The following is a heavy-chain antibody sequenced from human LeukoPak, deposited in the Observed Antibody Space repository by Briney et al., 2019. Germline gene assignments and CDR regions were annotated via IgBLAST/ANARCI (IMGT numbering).Heavy chain of an antibody. V-gene: IGHV4-31*03. CDR1: GGSISSGGYY. Sequence: SQTLSLTCTVSGGSISSGGYYWRWIRQHPGKGLEWIGYIYYSGSTYYNPSLKSRVTISVDTSKNQFSLKLSSVTAADTAVYYCASDYYFGSGSYSQNFDYWGQGTLVTVSS. CDR2: IYYSGST. CDR3: ASDYYFGSGSYSQNFDY. J-gene: IGHJ4*02. D-gene: IGHD3-10*01.